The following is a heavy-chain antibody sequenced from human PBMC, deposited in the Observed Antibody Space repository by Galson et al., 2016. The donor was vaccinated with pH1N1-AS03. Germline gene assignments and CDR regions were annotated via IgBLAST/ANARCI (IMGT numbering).Heavy chain of an antibody. CDR2: IIGAGGVP. V-gene: IGHV3-23*01. CDR3: AKDKEAVADRRGYFFDD. CDR1: GFTFSSHA. Sequence: SLRLSCAASGFTFSSHAMSWVRQAPGKGLEWVASIIGAGGVPYYAGSVKGRFAVSRDTSENTVYLQLDRLRAEDTAVYYCAKDKEAVADRRGYFFDDWGQGTLVTVSS. D-gene: IGHD6-19*01. J-gene: IGHJ4*02.